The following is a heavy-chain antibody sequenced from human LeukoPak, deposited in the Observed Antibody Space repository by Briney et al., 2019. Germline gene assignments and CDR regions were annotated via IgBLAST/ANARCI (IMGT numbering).Heavy chain of an antibody. Sequence: GASVKVSCEASGYTFTGYYMHWVRQAPGQGLEWMGWINPNSGGTNYAQKFQGRVTMTRDTSISTAYMELSRLRSDDTAVYYCARDVGEYCSSTSCYASDYWGQGTLVTVSS. V-gene: IGHV1-2*02. CDR1: GYTFTGYY. CDR2: INPNSGGT. CDR3: ARDVGEYCSSTSCYASDY. J-gene: IGHJ4*02. D-gene: IGHD2-2*01.